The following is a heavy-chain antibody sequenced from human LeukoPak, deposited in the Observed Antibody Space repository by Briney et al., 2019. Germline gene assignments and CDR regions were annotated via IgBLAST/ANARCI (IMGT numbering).Heavy chain of an antibody. CDR3: ARDGPALDP. V-gene: IGHV4-61*02. Sequence: SETLSLTCTVSGGSISSGSYYWSWIRQPAGKGLEWIGRIYTSGSTNYNPSLKSRVTISVDTSKNQFSLKLSSVTAADTAVYYCARDGPALDPWGQGSLVTVSS. CDR2: IYTSGST. CDR1: GGSISSGSYY. J-gene: IGHJ5*02.